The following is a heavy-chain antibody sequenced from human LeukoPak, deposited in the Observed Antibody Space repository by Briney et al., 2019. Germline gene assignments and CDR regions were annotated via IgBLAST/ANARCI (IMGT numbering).Heavy chain of an antibody. CDR2: ISWNSGSI. V-gene: IGHV3-9*03. J-gene: IGHJ3*02. D-gene: IGHD3-3*01. CDR3: AKGLTQQKRTIFGVVISDAFDI. Sequence: SLRLSCAASGFTFDDFAMHWVRQAPGKGLEWVSGISWNSGSIGYADSAKGRFTISRDNAKNSLYLQMNSLRAEDMALYYCAKGLTQQKRTIFGVVISDAFDIWGQGTMVTVSS. CDR1: GFTFDDFA.